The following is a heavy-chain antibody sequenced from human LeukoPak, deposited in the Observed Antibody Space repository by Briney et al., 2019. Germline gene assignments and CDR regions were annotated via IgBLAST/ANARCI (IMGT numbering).Heavy chain of an antibody. CDR1: GFTFSSYW. V-gene: IGHV3-7*04. CDR2: IHPEGNEK. J-gene: IGHJ4*02. Sequence: QPGGSLRLSCAASGFTFSSYWMSWVRQAPGRGLEWVANIHPEGNEKYHVESVKGRFTISRDNTKNLLFLQMNGLRVEDTAVYYCARGDAFSGDHWGQGTLVTVSS. CDR3: ARGDAFSGDH.